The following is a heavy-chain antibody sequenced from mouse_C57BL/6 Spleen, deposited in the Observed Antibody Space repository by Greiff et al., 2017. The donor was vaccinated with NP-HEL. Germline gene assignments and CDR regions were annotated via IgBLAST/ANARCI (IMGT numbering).Heavy chain of an antibody. V-gene: IGHV1-64*01. CDR2: IHPNSGST. Sequence: VQLQQPGAELVKPGASVKLSCKASGYTFTSYWMHWVKQRPGQGLEWIGMIHPNSGSTNYNEKFKSKATLTVDKSSSTAYMQLSSLTSEDSAVYYCARDGYPNYYAMDYWGQGTSVTVSS. CDR3: ARDGYPNYYAMDY. J-gene: IGHJ4*01. D-gene: IGHD2-3*01. CDR1: GYTFTSYW.